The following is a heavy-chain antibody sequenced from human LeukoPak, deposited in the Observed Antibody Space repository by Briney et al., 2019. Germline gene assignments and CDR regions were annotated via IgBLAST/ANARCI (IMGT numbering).Heavy chain of an antibody. J-gene: IGHJ4*02. D-gene: IGHD6-13*01. CDR3: AKDWDSSSWSRRGY. CDR1: GFTFSSYA. V-gene: IGHV3-23*01. Sequence: GGSLRLSCAASGFTFSSYAMSWVRQAPGKGLEWVSAISGSGGSTYYADPVKGRFTISRDNSKNTLYLQMNSLRAEDTAVYYCAKDWDSSSWSRRGYWGQGTLVTVSS. CDR2: ISGSGGST.